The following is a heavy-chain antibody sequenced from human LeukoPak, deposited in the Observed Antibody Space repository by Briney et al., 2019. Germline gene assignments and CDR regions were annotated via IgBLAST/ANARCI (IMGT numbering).Heavy chain of an antibody. CDR1: GFTFSSYT. CDR2: ISSSSSDI. D-gene: IGHD4-23*01. V-gene: IGHV3-21*01. J-gene: IGHJ4*02. Sequence: PGGSLRLSCTASGFTFSSYTMNWVRQAPGKGLEWVSFISSSSSDIYYADSVKGRFTISRDNANNSLYLQMSSLRADDTAVYYCARVYYGGSLDYWGQGTLVTVSS. CDR3: ARVYYGGSLDY.